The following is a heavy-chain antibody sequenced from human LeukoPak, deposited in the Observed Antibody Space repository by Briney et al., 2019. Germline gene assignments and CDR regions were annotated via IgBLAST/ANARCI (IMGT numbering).Heavy chain of an antibody. J-gene: IGHJ4*02. CDR2: IKQDGSEK. Sequence: PGGSLRLSCAASGFIFSSYWMSWVRQAPGKGLEWVANIKQDGSEKYYVDSVKDRFTISRDNAKHSLSLQMNSLRAEDTAVYYCARDRLYGPPDYWGQGTLVTVSS. V-gene: IGHV3-7*01. CDR1: GFIFSSYW. D-gene: IGHD4-17*01. CDR3: ARDRLYGPPDY.